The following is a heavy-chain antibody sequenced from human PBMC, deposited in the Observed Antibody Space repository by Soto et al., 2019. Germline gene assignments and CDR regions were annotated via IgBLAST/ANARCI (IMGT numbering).Heavy chain of an antibody. Sequence: QVQLVQSGAEVKKPGASVKVSCKTSGYSYSKYIIAWVRQTPGQGLEWLGWISAYKGDTQYAPELQGRVTFTSETSTTTAYMELRSLTSDDTAVYYCVREFLAGSFDNWGQGTLVTVSS. D-gene: IGHD6-19*01. J-gene: IGHJ4*02. V-gene: IGHV1-18*04. CDR1: GYSYSKYI. CDR3: VREFLAGSFDN. CDR2: ISAYKGDT.